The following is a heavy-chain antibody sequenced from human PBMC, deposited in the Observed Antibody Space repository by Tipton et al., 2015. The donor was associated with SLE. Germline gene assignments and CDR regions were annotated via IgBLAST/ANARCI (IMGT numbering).Heavy chain of an antibody. CDR2: INHSGST. CDR1: GGSFSGYY. Sequence: LRLSCAVYGGSFSGYYWSWIRQPPGKGLEWIGEINHSGSTNYNPSLKSRVAISVDTSKNQFSLKLSSVTAADTAVYYCAREKLLWLGETPSDAFDIWGQGTMVTVSS. V-gene: IGHV4-34*01. J-gene: IGHJ3*02. D-gene: IGHD3-10*01. CDR3: AREKLLWLGETPSDAFDI.